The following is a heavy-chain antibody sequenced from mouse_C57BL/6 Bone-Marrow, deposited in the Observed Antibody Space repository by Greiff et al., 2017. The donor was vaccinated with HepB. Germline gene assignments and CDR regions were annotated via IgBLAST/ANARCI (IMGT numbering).Heavy chain of an antibody. Sequence: VQLQQSGAELARPGASVKLSCKASGYTFTSYGISWVKQRTGQGLEWIGEIYPRSGITYYNEKFKGKATLTADKSSSTAYMELRSLTSEDSAVYFCARGDSNYYFDYWGQGTTLTVSS. J-gene: IGHJ2*01. CDR2: IYPRSGIT. CDR1: GYTFTSYG. CDR3: ARGDSNYYFDY. D-gene: IGHD2-5*01. V-gene: IGHV1-81*01.